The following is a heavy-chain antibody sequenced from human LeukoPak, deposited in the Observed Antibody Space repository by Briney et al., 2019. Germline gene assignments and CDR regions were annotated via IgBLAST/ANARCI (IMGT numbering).Heavy chain of an antibody. Sequence: GGSLRLSCAASGFTFSSYGMHWVRQAPGKGLEWVAVISYDGSNKYYADSVKGRFTISRDNSKNTLFLQMNTLRADDTAVYYCAKGSAVVAAWGQGTLVTVSS. CDR2: ISYDGSNK. D-gene: IGHD2-15*01. CDR3: AKGSAVVAA. CDR1: GFTFSSYG. J-gene: IGHJ4*02. V-gene: IGHV3-30*18.